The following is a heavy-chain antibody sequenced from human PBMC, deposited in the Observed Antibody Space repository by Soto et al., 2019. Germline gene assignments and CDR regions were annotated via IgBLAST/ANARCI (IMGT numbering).Heavy chain of an antibody. Sequence: VQSGAEVKQPGSSVKVSCKASGGTLTTSTLTWVRQAPAQGLEWMGGIIPILGKESYAQKLQGRVTITADESTSTAYMELTSLKSEDTAVYYCASANRGYSYGFDSWGQGTLVTVSS. J-gene: IGHJ4*02. D-gene: IGHD5-18*01. CDR3: ASANRGYSYGFDS. CDR2: IIPILGKE. CDR1: GGTLTTST. V-gene: IGHV1-69*16.